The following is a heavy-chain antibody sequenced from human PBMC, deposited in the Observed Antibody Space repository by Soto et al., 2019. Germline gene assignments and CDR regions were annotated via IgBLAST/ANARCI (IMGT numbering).Heavy chain of an antibody. J-gene: IGHJ5*02. Sequence: ASVKVSCKASGYTFTSYAMHWVRQAPGQRXEWMGWINAGNGNTKYSQKFQGRVTITRDTSASTAYMELSSLRSEDTAVYYCASAYCSSTSCYDRYWFDPWGQGTLVTVSS. CDR2: INAGNGNT. CDR3: ASAYCSSTSCYDRYWFDP. D-gene: IGHD2-2*01. V-gene: IGHV1-3*01. CDR1: GYTFTSYA.